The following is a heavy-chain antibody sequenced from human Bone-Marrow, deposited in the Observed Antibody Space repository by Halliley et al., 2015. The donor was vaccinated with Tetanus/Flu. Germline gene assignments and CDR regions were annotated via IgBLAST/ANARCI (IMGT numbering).Heavy chain of an antibody. CDR2: ISTSGTYT. D-gene: IGHD6-13*01. J-gene: IGHJ3*02. CDR3: AKTSTSWLRGSFDI. Sequence: VSYISTSGTYTNYADSVTGRFTISRDNAKNSLYLQMNSLRAEDTAVYYCAKTSTSWLRGSFDIWGQGTLVTVSS. V-gene: IGHV3-11*03.